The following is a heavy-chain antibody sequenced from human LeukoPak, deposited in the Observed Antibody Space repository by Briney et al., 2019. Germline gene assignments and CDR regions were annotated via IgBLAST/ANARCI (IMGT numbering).Heavy chain of an antibody. Sequence: GGSLRLSCAASGFTFSDHYMSWIRQAPGKGLEWVSAISGSGGSTYYADSVKGRFTISRDNSKNTLYLQMNSLRAEDTAVYYCAKVTAYYYDSSGSNYFDYWGQGTLVTVSS. D-gene: IGHD3-22*01. CDR3: AKVTAYYYDSSGSNYFDY. V-gene: IGHV3-23*01. CDR2: ISGSGGST. J-gene: IGHJ4*02. CDR1: GFTFSDHY.